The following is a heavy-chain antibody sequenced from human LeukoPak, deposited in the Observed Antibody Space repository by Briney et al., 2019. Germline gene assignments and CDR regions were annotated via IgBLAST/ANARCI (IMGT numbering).Heavy chain of an antibody. CDR3: ARAWDCSSTSCYVYFDY. CDR2: ISAYNRYT. Sequence: GASVNVSFKASGYTFTSYGISGVRQAPGQGLEWMGWISAYNRYTNYAQKLQGRVTMTTDTSTSTAYMDLRSLTSDDTAVYYCARAWDCSSTSCYVYFDYWGQGTLVTVSS. V-gene: IGHV1-18*01. D-gene: IGHD2-2*01. CDR1: GYTFTSYG. J-gene: IGHJ4*02.